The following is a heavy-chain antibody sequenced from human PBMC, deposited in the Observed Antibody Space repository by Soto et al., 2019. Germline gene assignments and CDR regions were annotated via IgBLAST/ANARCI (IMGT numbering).Heavy chain of an antibody. D-gene: IGHD4-17*01. CDR1: GASIITDNYF. V-gene: IGHV4-39*01. CDR3: ARRRASDYGGNHHPYYFDR. Sequence: SETLSLTCTVSGASIITDNYFWVWIRQSPRRGLELIGSISYSGRTYDNPSLQSRVTISIDAAKNQFSLKLTSVTTADTAVYYCARRRASDYGGNHHPYYFDRWGQGALVTVSS. CDR2: ISYSGRT. J-gene: IGHJ4*02.